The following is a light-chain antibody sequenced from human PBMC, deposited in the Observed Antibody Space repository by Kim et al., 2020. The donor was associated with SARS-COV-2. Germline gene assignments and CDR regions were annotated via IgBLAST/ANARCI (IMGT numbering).Light chain of an antibody. Sequence: GKTVTISCTRSTGSIASNFVQWYQQRPGSAPTTVIYQNDQRPSGVPDRFSGSVDSSSNSASLSISGLKTEDEADYYCQSYNGGNQVFGGGTQLTVL. CDR2: QND. V-gene: IGLV6-57*03. J-gene: IGLJ3*02. CDR3: QSYNGGNQV. CDR1: TGSIASNF.